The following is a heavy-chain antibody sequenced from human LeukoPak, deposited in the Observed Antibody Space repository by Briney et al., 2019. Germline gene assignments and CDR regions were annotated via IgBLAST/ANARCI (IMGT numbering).Heavy chain of an antibody. D-gene: IGHD3-3*01. V-gene: IGHV5-51*01. CDR1: GYSFTNYW. CDR2: IYPGDSDT. J-gene: IGHJ4*02. CDR3: ARRSAFLLDY. Sequence: GESLKISCKGSGYSFTNYWICWVRQMPGKGLEWMGIIYPGDSDTRYSPSFQGQVTFSADKSISTAYLQWSSLKASDTAMYYCARRSAFLLDYWGQGTLVTVSS.